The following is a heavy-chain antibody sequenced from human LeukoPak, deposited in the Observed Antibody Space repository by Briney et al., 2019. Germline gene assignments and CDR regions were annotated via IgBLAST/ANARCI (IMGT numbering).Heavy chain of an antibody. Sequence: ASVKVSCKASGYTFTGYYIHWVRQAPGQGLEWMGWISPNSGGTNYAQKFQGRVTMTRDTSISTVYMELSSLRSDDTAVYYCARGCSSTTCYTSGFDYWGQGTLVTVSS. CDR1: GYTFTGYY. J-gene: IGHJ4*02. V-gene: IGHV1-2*02. CDR3: ARGCSSTTCYTSGFDY. D-gene: IGHD2-2*02. CDR2: ISPNSGGT.